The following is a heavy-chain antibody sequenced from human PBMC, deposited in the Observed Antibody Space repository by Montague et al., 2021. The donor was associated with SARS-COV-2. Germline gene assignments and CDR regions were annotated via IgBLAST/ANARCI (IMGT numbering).Heavy chain of an antibody. CDR2: IHYSERP. D-gene: IGHD3-9*01. J-gene: IGHJ4*02. CDR1: GGSLSSTSFY. Sequence: SETLSLTCSVSGGSLSSTSFYWGWIRQPPGRGLEWIGTIHYSERPYYNPSLQSRVTISADRSKNRFSLNLGSVTATDTAVYYCARHGPYYEISTGYFGPYYLDHWGQGSLVTVAS. CDR3: ARHGPYYEISTGYFGPYYLDH. V-gene: IGHV4-39*01.